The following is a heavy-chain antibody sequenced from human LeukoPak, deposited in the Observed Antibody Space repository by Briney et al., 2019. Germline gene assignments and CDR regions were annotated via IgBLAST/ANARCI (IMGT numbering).Heavy chain of an antibody. D-gene: IGHD3-10*01. Sequence: ASVKVSCKASGYTFTSYGISWVRQAPGQGLEWMGWISAYNGNTNYAQKLQGRVTMTTGTSTSTAYMELRSLRSDGTAVYYCARGRSYYGSGSYYNWFDPWGQGTLVTVSS. CDR2: ISAYNGNT. V-gene: IGHV1-18*01. CDR3: ARGRSYYGSGSYYNWFDP. J-gene: IGHJ5*02. CDR1: GYTFTSYG.